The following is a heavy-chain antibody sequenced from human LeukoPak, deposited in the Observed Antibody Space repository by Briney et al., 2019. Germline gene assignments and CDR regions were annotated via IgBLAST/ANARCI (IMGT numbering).Heavy chain of an antibody. D-gene: IGHD2-2*01. CDR2: INPSGGST. J-gene: IGHJ5*02. V-gene: IGHV1-46*03. CDR3: ARAGYCSSTSCYGNRAHDP. CDR1: GYTFTSYY. Sequence: GASVKVSCKASGYTFTSYYMHWLRQAPGQGLEWMGIINPSGGSTSYAQKFQGRVTMTRDTSTSTVYMELSSLRSEDTAVYYCARAGYCSSTSCYGNRAHDPWGQGTLVTVSS.